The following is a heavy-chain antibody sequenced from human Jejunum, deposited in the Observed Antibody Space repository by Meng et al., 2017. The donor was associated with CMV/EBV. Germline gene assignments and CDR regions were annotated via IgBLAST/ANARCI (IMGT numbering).Heavy chain of an antibody. CDR2: ISGNVDRT. CDR3: AKVSTFAYGPGSYFDY. J-gene: IGHJ4*02. D-gene: IGHD3-10*01. CDR1: TFSSYW. V-gene: IGHV3-23*01. Sequence: TFSSYWMSWVRQAPGKGLEWVSGISGNVDRTYYGDSVKGRFTISRDNSKNTSYLQMNSLRGDDTAVYYCAKVSTFAYGPGSYFDYWGQGTLVTVSS.